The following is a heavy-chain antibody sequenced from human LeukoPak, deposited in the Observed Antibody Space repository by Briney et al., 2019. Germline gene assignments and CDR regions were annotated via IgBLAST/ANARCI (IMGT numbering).Heavy chain of an antibody. D-gene: IGHD2/OR15-2a*01. V-gene: IGHV3-21*01. Sequence: GGSLRLSCAASGLTFSNYSMNWVRQAPGKGLEWVSSISSSTTYIYYAGSVKGRFTISRDNAKNSLYLQLNSLRAEDTAVYYCTRISVVSTFRSPKYYFDYWGQGTLVTVSS. CDR2: ISSSTTYI. J-gene: IGHJ4*02. CDR1: GLTFSNYS. CDR3: TRISVVSTFRSPKYYFDY.